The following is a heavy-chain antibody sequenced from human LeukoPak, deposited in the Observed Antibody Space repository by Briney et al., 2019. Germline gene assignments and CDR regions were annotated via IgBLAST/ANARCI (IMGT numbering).Heavy chain of an antibody. D-gene: IGHD3-22*01. CDR2: CYYSRNT. CDR1: GDSIGSSDNY. CDR3: ARHPHYYYDNSAR. J-gene: IGHJ4*02. V-gene: IGHV4-39*01. Sequence: SETLSLTCTVSGDSIGSSDNYWGWIRQPPGRGLEWIGSCYYSRNTYYNPSLKSRVTISVDTSKNQLSLTLTSVSAADTAVYYCARHPHYYYDNSARWGQGTLVTVSS.